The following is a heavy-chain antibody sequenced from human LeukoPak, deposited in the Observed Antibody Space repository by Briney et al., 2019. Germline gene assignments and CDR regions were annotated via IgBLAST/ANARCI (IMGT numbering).Heavy chain of an antibody. CDR1: GGSFSGYY. Sequence: PSETLSLTCAVSGGSFSGYYWSWIRQPPGKGLEWIGEVNHSGSTNYNPSLKSRVTISVDTSKNQFSLKLSSVTAADTAVYYCAAGTIVVLPAATYNWFDPWGQGTLVTVSS. J-gene: IGHJ5*02. V-gene: IGHV4-34*01. CDR2: VNHSGST. CDR3: AAGTIVVLPAATYNWFDP. D-gene: IGHD2-2*01.